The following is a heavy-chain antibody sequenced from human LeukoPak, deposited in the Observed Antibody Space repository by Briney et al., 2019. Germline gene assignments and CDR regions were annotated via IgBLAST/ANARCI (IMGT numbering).Heavy chain of an antibody. J-gene: IGHJ5*02. CDR1: GFTFSDYY. V-gene: IGHV3-11*01. D-gene: IGHD3-10*01. CDR3: ARTAMITMVRGVTEWFDP. Sequence: GGSLRLSCAASGFTFSDYYVSWIRQAPGKGLEWVSYISSSGSPIYYADSVKGRFTISRDNAKNSLYLQMNSLRAEDTAVYYCARTAMITMVRGVTEWFDPWGQGTLVTVSS. CDR2: ISSSGSPI.